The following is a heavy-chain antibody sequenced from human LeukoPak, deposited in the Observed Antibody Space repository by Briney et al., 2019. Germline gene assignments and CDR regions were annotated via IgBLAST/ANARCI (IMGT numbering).Heavy chain of an antibody. Sequence: GASVKVSCKASGYTFTSYGISWVRQAPGQGLEWMGWISAYNGNTNYAQKLQGRVTMTTDTSTSTAYMELRSLRSDDTAVYYCARALVVPAAIPEYYYYMDVWGKGTTVTVSS. CDR3: ARALVVPAAIPEYYYYMDV. CDR1: GYTFTSYG. J-gene: IGHJ6*03. V-gene: IGHV1-18*01. D-gene: IGHD2-2*02. CDR2: ISAYNGNT.